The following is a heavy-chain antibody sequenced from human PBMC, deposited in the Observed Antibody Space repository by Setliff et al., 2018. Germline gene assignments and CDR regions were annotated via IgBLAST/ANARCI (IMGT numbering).Heavy chain of an antibody. CDR1: GGSISPYF. D-gene: IGHD5-18*01. CDR2: IYRNGNT. CDR3: VRDRTAYSYGLDV. Sequence: PSETLSLTCTVSGGSISPYFWSWIRQPPGKGLEWIGYIYRNGNTNFNPSLKTRVTMSVDTSKNQFALNLRSVTAADTAVYYCVRDRTAYSYGLDVWGQGTTVTVSS. V-gene: IGHV4-4*08. J-gene: IGHJ6*02.